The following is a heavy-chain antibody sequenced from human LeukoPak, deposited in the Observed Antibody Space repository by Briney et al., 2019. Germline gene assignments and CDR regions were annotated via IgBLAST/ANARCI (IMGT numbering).Heavy chain of an antibody. J-gene: IGHJ4*02. CDR1: VDTFTIHD. D-gene: IGHD3-22*01. V-gene: IGHV1-8*01. CDR3: ARDRGRYYDTRGFYWGYYFAS. CDR2: INPNRGNT. Sequence: ASVRVSSKASVDTFTIHDTYWVRQAPGQGRGWGGWINPNRGNTGYTQKFQGRVTISRNTTISTAYMEMSSVRYAGTAVYFCARDRGRYYDTRGFYWGYYFASWGQGPLVTVST.